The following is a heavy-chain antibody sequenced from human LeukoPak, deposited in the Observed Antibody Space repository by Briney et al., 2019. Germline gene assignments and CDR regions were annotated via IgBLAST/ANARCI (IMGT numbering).Heavy chain of an antibody. CDR2: IKSKTDGGTT. Sequence: GGSLRHSCAASGFTFSNAWMSWVRQAPGKGREWVGRIKSKTDGGTTDYAAPVKGRFTISRDDSKNTLYLQMNSLKTEDTAVYYCTTTSGGLVVGATTSYYYYGMDVWGQGTTVTVSS. CDR1: GFTFSNAW. V-gene: IGHV3-15*01. CDR3: TTTSGGLVVGATTSYYYYGMDV. J-gene: IGHJ6*02. D-gene: IGHD1-26*01.